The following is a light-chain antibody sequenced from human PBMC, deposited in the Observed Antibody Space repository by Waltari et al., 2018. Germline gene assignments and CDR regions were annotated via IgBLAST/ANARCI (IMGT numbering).Light chain of an antibody. CDR1: GGSIASNY. CDR2: EDD. CDR3: QSYDSANNWV. Sequence: NFMLTQPHSVSASPGKTVTLSCPGTGGSIASNYVQLYLQRPGSAPNTVIYEDDHRPSGVPDRFSGSIDISSNSAFLTISGLTTEDEADYYCQSYDSANNWVFGGGTQLTVL. V-gene: IGLV6-57*02. J-gene: IGLJ3*02.